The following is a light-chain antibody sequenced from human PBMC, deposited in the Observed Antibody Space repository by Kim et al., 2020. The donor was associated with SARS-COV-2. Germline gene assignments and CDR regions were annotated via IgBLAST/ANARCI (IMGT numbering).Light chain of an antibody. CDR3: HVWDSNTDHRV. CDR1: NIGTNS. V-gene: IGLV3-21*04. Sequence: SYELTQPPSVSVAPGKTARITCGGNNIGTNSVHWYQQKPGQAPVLVIYDDSDRPSGIPERVSGTNSGNTATLTISRVEAGDEADYYCHVWDSNTDHRVFGGGTQLTV. J-gene: IGLJ3*02. CDR2: DDS.